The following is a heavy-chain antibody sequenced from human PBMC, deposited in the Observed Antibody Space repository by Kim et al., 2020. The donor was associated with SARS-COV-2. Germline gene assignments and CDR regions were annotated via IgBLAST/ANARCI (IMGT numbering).Heavy chain of an antibody. CDR2: VYYSGPS. Sequence: SETLSLTCTVSGGPISSSYYYWGWIRQPPGKGLDWIGTVYYSGPSYYNPSLKVRATISVDTSENQFSLHLTSVTAADPALHYCARSSYAILTGHNWVDS. D-gene: IGHD3-9*01. V-gene: IGHV4-39*01. CDR3: ARSSYAILTGHNWVDS. J-gene: IGHJ5*01. CDR1: GGPISSSYYY.